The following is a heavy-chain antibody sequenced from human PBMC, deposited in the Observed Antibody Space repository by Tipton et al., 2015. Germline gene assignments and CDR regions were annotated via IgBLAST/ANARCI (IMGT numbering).Heavy chain of an antibody. Sequence: SLRLSCAASGFTFSSYDMNWVRQAPGKGLEWVSYITSVATTIYYADSVKGRFTISRDNAKNSLYLQMNSLRDEDTAVYYCAKGATVVRADEAFDIWGQGTMVTVSS. CDR1: GFTFSSYD. CDR2: ITSVATTI. CDR3: AKGATVVRADEAFDI. V-gene: IGHV3-48*03. D-gene: IGHD4-23*01. J-gene: IGHJ3*02.